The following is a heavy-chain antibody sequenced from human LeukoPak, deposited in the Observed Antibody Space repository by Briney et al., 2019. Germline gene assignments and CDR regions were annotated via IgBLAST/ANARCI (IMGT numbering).Heavy chain of an antibody. Sequence: ASVKVSCKASGYTFTSYGISWVRQAPGQGLEWMGWISAYNGNTNYAQKLQGRVTMTTDTSTSTAYMELRSLRSDDTAVYYCARDRQQWLESPFYYWGQGTLVTVSS. J-gene: IGHJ4*02. CDR2: ISAYNGNT. D-gene: IGHD6-19*01. V-gene: IGHV1-18*04. CDR3: ARDRQQWLESPFYY. CDR1: GYTFTSYG.